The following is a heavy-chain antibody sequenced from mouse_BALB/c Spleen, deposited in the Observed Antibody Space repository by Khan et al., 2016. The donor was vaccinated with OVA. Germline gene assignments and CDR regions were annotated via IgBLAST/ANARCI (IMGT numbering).Heavy chain of an antibody. J-gene: IGHJ3*01. CDR3: AREAYNWDFSFAY. CDR1: GYTFTNYV. CDR2: INPDNDGI. Sequence: VQLQQSGPDLVKPGASVRMSCKASGYTFTNYVMHWVKQKPGQGLEWIGYINPDNDGIRYNEKFKEKATLTSDKSSSTAYMEPSSLTSEDSAVYYGAREAYNWDFSFAYWGQGTLVTVSA. D-gene: IGHD4-1*01. V-gene: IGHV1S136*01.